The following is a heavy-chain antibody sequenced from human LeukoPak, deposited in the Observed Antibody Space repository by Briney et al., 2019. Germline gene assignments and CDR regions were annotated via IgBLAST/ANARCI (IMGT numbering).Heavy chain of an antibody. J-gene: IGHJ6*02. CDR3: ARDRRVVVPAARYYYYYGMDV. Sequence: SETLSLTCAVYGGSFSGYYWSWIRQPPGKGLEWIGEINHSGSTNYNPSLKSRVTISVDTSKNQFSLKLSSVTAADTAVYYCARDRRVVVPAARYYYYYGMDVWGQGTTATVSS. V-gene: IGHV4-34*01. CDR2: INHSGST. CDR1: GGSFSGYY. D-gene: IGHD2-2*01.